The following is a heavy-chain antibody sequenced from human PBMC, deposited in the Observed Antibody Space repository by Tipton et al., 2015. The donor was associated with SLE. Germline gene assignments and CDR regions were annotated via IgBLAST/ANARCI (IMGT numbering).Heavy chain of an antibody. Sequence: SLRLSFAASGFTFSSYWMSWVRQAPGKGLEWVANIKQDGSEKYYVDSVKGRFTISRDNAKNSLYLQMNSLRAEDTAVYYCAKDRGYSSSCLDYWGQGTLVTVSS. J-gene: IGHJ4*02. CDR3: AKDRGYSSSCLDY. CDR2: IKQDGSEK. D-gene: IGHD6-6*01. CDR1: GFTFSSYW. V-gene: IGHV3-7*03.